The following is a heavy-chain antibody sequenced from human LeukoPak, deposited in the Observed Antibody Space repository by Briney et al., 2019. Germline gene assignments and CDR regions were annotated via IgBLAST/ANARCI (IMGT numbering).Heavy chain of an antibody. Sequence: GGSLRLSCAASGFTFSSYAMHWVRQAPGKGLEWVAVISYDGSNKYYADSVKGRFTISRDNSKNTLYLQMNSLRAEDTAVYYCARVNKNSSGWYGCLDYWGQGTLVTVSS. J-gene: IGHJ4*02. CDR1: GFTFSSYA. CDR2: ISYDGSNK. V-gene: IGHV3-30-3*01. CDR3: ARVNKNSSGWYGCLDY. D-gene: IGHD6-19*01.